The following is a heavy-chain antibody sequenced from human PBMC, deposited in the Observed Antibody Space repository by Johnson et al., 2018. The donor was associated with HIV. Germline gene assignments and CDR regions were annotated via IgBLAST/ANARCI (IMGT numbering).Heavy chain of an antibody. CDR1: GFTFSSYG. J-gene: IGHJ3*02. Sequence: QVQLVESGGGVVQPGRSLRLSCAASGFTFSSYGMHWVRQAPGKGLEWVAVISYDGSNKYYADSVKGRFTISRDNSKNTLYLQMNSLRAEDTAFYYCARDRRNRQWQRLDAFDIWGQGTMVIVSS. D-gene: IGHD6-19*01. V-gene: IGHV3-30*03. CDR3: ARDRRNRQWQRLDAFDI. CDR2: ISYDGSNK.